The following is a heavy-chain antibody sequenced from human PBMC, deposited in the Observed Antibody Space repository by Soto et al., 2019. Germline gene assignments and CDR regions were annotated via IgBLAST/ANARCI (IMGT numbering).Heavy chain of an antibody. V-gene: IGHV6-1*01. D-gene: IGHD6-13*01. J-gene: IGHJ6*02. CDR3: ASSNIAAAGFYYYGMDV. Sequence: SQTLSLTCAISGDSVSSNSAAWNWIRQSPSRGLEWLGRTYYRSKWYNDYAVSVKSRITINPDTSNNQFSLNLSSVTAADTAVYYCASSNIAAAGFYYYGMDVWGRGTTVTVSS. CDR2: TYYRSKWYN. CDR1: GDSVSSNSAA.